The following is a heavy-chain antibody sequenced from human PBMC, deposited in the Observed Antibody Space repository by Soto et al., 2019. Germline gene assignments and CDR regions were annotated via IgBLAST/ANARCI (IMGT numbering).Heavy chain of an antibody. CDR3: ARGGGWVGEASFDS. V-gene: IGHV1-3*01. J-gene: IGHJ4*02. Sequence: QVQLEQSGAEVKKPGASVKVSCKTSGYTFTSYTLHWVRQAPGQGLEWMGWINAGNGREKYPQRFQDRVSLSTDNTATTAYMELRGLKSEDTAMYYCARGGGWVGEASFDSWGQGTLVTVSS. D-gene: IGHD3-10*01. CDR2: INAGNGRE. CDR1: GYTFTSYT.